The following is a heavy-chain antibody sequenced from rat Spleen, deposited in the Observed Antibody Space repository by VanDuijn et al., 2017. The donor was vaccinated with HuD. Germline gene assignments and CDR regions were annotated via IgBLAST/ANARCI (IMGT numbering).Heavy chain of an antibody. CDR2: ISYDGGNT. D-gene: IGHD1-2*01. CDR3: ATHGTMAARSGYYFDY. CDR1: GFNFNDYW. V-gene: IGHV5-20*01. J-gene: IGHJ2*01. Sequence: EVKLVESGGGLVQPGRSLKLSCAASGFNFNDYWMGWVRQAPTKGLEWVASISYDGGNTYYRDSVKGRFTISRNNAKSSLYLQMDTLRSEDTATYYCATHGTMAARSGYYFDYWGQGVMVTVSS.